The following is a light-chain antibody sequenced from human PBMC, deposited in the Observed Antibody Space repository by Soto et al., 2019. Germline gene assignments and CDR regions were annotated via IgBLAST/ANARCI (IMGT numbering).Light chain of an antibody. J-gene: IGKJ2*01. CDR3: QQYKSYPYT. CDR1: QSVNSW. CDR2: KAS. Sequence: DIQMTQSPSTLSASVGDRVTITCRASQSVNSWLAWYQQKPGKAPNLLIYKASSLASGVPSRFSGSGAGTDFTLTISSRQPEDFATYYCQQYKSYPYTFGQGTKLEIK. V-gene: IGKV1-5*03.